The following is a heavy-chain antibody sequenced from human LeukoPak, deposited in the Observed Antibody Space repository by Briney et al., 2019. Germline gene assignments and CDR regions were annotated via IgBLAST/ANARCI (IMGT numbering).Heavy chain of an antibody. V-gene: IGHV3-30*04. CDR2: ISYDGSNK. D-gene: IGHD3-10*01. J-gene: IGHJ4*02. CDR3: ASAGGDLA. CDR1: GFTFSSYA. Sequence: PGRSLRLSCAASGFTFSSYAMHWVRQAPGKGLEWVAVISYDGSNKYYADSVKGRFTISRDNPKNTLYLQMNSLRAEDTAVYYCASAGGDLAWGQGTLVTVSS.